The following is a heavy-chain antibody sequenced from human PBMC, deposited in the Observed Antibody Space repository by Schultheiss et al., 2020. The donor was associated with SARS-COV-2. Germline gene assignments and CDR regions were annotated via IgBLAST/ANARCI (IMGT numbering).Heavy chain of an antibody. CDR1: AYSISTDYY. D-gene: IGHD2-8*02. CDR2: MYHSGST. CDR3: ARLVSQISVVLVVYVQYNWFDP. V-gene: IGHV4-38-2*02. Sequence: SETLSLTCTVSAYSISTDYYWGWIRQPPGKGLEWIGSMYHSGSTYYNPSLRSRVTINVDTSKNQFSLKLSSVTAADTAVYYCARLVSQISVVLVVYVQYNWFDPWGQGTLVTVSS. J-gene: IGHJ5*02.